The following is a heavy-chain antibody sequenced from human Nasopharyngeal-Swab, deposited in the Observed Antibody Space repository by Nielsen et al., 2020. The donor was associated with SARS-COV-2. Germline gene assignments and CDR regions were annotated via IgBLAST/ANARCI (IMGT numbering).Heavy chain of an antibody. D-gene: IGHD3-10*01. CDR3: ARAAPGSGSSSDY. V-gene: IGHV3-21*01. J-gene: IGHJ4*02. CDR2: ISSSSSYI. CDR1: GFTFSSYS. Sequence: GGSLRLSYAASGFTFSSYSMNWVRQAPGKGLEWVSSISSSSSYIYYADSVKGRFTISRDNAKNSLYLQMNSLRAEDTAVYYCARAAPGSGSSSDYWGQGTLVTVSS.